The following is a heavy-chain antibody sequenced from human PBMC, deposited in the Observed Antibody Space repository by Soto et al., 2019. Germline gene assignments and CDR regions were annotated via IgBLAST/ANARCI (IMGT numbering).Heavy chain of an antibody. V-gene: IGHV4-30-4*01. CDR3: ARDRGYYDSSGYHDAFDI. CDR1: GGSISSGDYY. Sequence: SAPLSLTCTFSGGSISSGDYYWSWIRQPPGKGLEWIGYIYYSGSTYYNPSLKSRVTISVDTSKNQFSLKLSSVTAADTAVYYCARDRGYYDSSGYHDAFDIWGQGTMVTVSS. D-gene: IGHD3-22*01. J-gene: IGHJ3*02. CDR2: IYYSGST.